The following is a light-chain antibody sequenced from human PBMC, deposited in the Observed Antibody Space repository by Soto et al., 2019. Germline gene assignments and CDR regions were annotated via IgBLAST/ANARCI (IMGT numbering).Light chain of an antibody. CDR2: EVS. V-gene: IGLV2-14*01. CDR1: SSDVGGYNY. CDR3: SSLTTSFTYV. Sequence: QSALTQPASVSGSPGQSITISCTGTSSDVGGYNYVSWYHQHPGKAPKLLIYEVSNRPSGVSDRFSGSKSGNTASLTISGLQAEDEADYYCSSLTTSFTYVFGTGTKLTVL. J-gene: IGLJ1*01.